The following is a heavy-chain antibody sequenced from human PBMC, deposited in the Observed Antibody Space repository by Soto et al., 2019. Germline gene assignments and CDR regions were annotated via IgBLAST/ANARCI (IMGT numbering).Heavy chain of an antibody. CDR3: ARELRDIVVVPTAGGY. J-gene: IGHJ4*02. CDR2: IFYNGAT. CDR1: GDSISNSRFY. V-gene: IGHV4-39*02. D-gene: IGHD2-2*01. Sequence: QLQLQESGPGLVKPSETLSITCTVSGDSISNSRFYWGWIRQPPGKGLEWIGTIFYNGATQYNPSLRSRVAMSVDTSKNQFSLRLTSVTAADTAVYYCARELRDIVVVPTAGGYWGQGTLVTVSS.